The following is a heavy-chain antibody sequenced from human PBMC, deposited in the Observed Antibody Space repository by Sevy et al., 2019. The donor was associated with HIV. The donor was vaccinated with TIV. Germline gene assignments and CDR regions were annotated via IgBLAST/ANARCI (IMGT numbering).Heavy chain of an antibody. Sequence: GESLKISCGASGFIFSDYAMHWVRQAPGKGLEWVALISYHGNIRYYADSVKGRFIISKDNSKNTLYLEMNNLRVEDTAVYYCAKGLQRSSYNWFDPWGQGTRVTVSS. V-gene: IGHV3-30*18. CDR1: GFIFSDYA. CDR2: ISYHGNIR. D-gene: IGHD6-19*01. J-gene: IGHJ5*02. CDR3: AKGLQRSSYNWFDP.